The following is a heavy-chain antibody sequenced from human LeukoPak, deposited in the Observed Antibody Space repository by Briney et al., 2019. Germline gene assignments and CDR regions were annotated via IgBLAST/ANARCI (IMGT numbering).Heavy chain of an antibody. CDR2: INPTGGST. D-gene: IGHD6-6*01. V-gene: IGHV1-46*01. CDR1: GYTFTSYY. Sequence: GASVKVSCKASGYTFTSYYMHWVRQAPGQGLEWMGIINPTGGSTTYAQKFQGRVTMTRDTSSSTVYMKLSSLRSDDTAVYYCARTAARRFDYWGQGTLVTVSS. CDR3: ARTAARRFDY. J-gene: IGHJ4*02.